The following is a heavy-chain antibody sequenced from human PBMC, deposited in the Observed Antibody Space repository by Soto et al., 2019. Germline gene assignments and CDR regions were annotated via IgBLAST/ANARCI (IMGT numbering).Heavy chain of an antibody. D-gene: IGHD2-15*01. V-gene: IGHV3-73*01. CDR2: IRSKANSYAT. Sequence: EVQLVESGGGLVQPGGSLKLSCAASGFTFSGSAMHWVRQASGKGLEWVGRIRSKANSYATAYAASVKGRFTISRDDSKNTAYLQMNSLKTEDTAVYYCTRHTIGYCSGGSCPSSRELGTVLFAWGQGTLVTVSS. CDR1: GFTFSGSA. CDR3: TRHTIGYCSGGSCPSSRELGTVLFA. J-gene: IGHJ5*02.